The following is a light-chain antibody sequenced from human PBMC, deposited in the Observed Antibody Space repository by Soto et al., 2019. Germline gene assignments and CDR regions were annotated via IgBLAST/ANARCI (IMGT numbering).Light chain of an antibody. V-gene: IGKV1-5*03. CDR2: KAS. Sequence: DIQMTQSPSTLSASVGDRVTITCRASQSISSWLAWYQQKPGKAPNLLIYKASSLESGVPSRFSGSGSGTEFTLTINSLHPDDFATYYCQQYNTYPITVFQGTRLDIK. J-gene: IGKJ5*01. CDR1: QSISSW. CDR3: QQYNTYPIT.